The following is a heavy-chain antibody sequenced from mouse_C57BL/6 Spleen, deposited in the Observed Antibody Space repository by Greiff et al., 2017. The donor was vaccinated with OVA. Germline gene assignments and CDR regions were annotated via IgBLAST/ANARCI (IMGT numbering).Heavy chain of an antibody. V-gene: IGHV1-69*01. CDR2: IDPSDSYT. CDR1: GYTFTSYW. D-gene: IGHD2-5*01. J-gene: IGHJ2*01. CDR3: ARGDSNYDYFDY. Sequence: VKLQQPGAELVMPGASVKLSCKASGYTFTSYWMHWVKQRPGQGLEWIGEIDPSDSYTNYNQKFKGKSTLTVDKSSSTAYMQLSSLTSEDSAVYYCARGDSNYDYFDYWGQGTTLTVSS.